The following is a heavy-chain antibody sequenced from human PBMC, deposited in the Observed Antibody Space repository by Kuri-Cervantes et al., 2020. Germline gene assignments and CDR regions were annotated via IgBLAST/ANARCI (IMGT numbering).Heavy chain of an antibody. CDR3: ARADCSRTSCYDAD. J-gene: IGHJ4*02. CDR2: IYYSGST. D-gene: IGHD2-2*01. V-gene: IGHV4-59*01. CDR1: GGSISSYY. Sequence: SETLSLTCTVSGGSISSYYWSWIRQPPGKGLEWIGYIYYSGSTNYNPSLKSRVTMSLDKSKNQFSLKLSSVTAADTAVYYCARADCSRTSCYDADWGQGTLVTVSS.